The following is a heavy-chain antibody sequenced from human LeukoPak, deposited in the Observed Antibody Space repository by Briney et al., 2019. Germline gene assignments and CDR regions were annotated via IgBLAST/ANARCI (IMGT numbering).Heavy chain of an antibody. D-gene: IGHD5-18*01. CDR2: ISAYNGNT. Sequence: PRASVKVSCKASGYTFTSYCISWVRQAPGQGLEWMGWISAYNGNTNYAQKLQGRVTMTTDTSTSTAYMELRSLRSDDTAVYYCARDLELWLPAGYWGQGTLATVSS. CDR3: ARDLELWLPAGY. CDR1: GYTFTSYC. V-gene: IGHV1-18*01. J-gene: IGHJ4*02.